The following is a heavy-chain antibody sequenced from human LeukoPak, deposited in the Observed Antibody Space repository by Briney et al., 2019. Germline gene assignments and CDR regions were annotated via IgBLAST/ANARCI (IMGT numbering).Heavy chain of an antibody. J-gene: IGHJ4*02. CDR2: TYYRSKWYN. CDR3: AREPNSMVTFDF. Sequence: SQTLSLTCAISGDSASSYTVAWNWIRQSPSRGLEWLGRTYYRSKWYNDYAVSVQSRITINPDTSKNQFSLHLNSMTPDDSAVYYCAREPNSMVTFDFWGQGTLVIVSS. V-gene: IGHV6-1*01. D-gene: IGHD5-18*01. CDR1: GDSASSYTVA.